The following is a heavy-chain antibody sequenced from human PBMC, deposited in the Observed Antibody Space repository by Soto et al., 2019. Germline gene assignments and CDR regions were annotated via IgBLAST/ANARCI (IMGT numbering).Heavy chain of an antibody. J-gene: IGHJ6*03. V-gene: IGHV4-34*01. D-gene: IGHD2-2*02. CDR3: ARVRLPAAIYYYYYYMDV. CDR1: GGSFSGYY. Sequence: SETLSLTCAVYGGSFSGYYWSWIRQPPGKGLEWIGEINHSGSTNYNPSLKSRVTISVDTSKNQFSLKLSSVTAADTAVYYCARVRLPAAIYYYYYYMDVWGKGTTVTVSS. CDR2: INHSGST.